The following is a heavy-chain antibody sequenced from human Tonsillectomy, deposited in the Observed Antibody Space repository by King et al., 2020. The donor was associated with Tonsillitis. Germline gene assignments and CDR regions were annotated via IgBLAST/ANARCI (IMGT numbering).Heavy chain of an antibody. CDR3: ARVFCTSTSCSIGGWFDP. Sequence: VQLQQWGAGLLKPSETLSLTCAVYGGSFSGYYWSWIRQTPGKGLEWIGEINYSGSSNYNPSLKSRVTISVDTSKNQFSLKLSSVTAADTAVYYCARVFCTSTSCSIGGWFDPWGQGTLVTVSS. CDR1: GGSFSGYY. D-gene: IGHD2-2*01. V-gene: IGHV4-34*01. J-gene: IGHJ5*02. CDR2: INYSGSS.